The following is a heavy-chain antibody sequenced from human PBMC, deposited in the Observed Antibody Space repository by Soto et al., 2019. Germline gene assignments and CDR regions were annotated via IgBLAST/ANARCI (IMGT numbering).Heavy chain of an antibody. J-gene: IGHJ4*02. CDR2: IDHSGST. V-gene: IGHV4-4*02. D-gene: IGHD2-21*01. CDR3: ATFAGAYSGSPSDY. CDR1: GGSISSSHW. Sequence: SETLSLTCAVSGGSISSSHWWSWVRQPPGKGLEWIGEIDHSGSTNYNPSLKSRVTISVDKSKNQFSLKLNSVTAADTAVYYCATFAGAYSGSPSDYWGQGTLVTVSS.